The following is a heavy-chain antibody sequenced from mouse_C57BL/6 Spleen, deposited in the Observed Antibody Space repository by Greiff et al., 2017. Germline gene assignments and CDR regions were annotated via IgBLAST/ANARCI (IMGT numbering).Heavy chain of an antibody. CDR3: ARGDSLYYGSSSAWFAE. CDR2: IDPEDGET. J-gene: IGHJ3*01. Sequence: VQLQQSGAELVKPGASVKLSCTASGFNIKDYYMHWVKQRTEQGLEWIGRIDPEDGETKYAPKFQGTATITADTSSNTAYQQLSSLTSEDTAVYYCARGDSLYYGSSSAWFAEWGQGTLVTVSA. D-gene: IGHD1-1*01. CDR1: GFNIKDYY. V-gene: IGHV14-2*01.